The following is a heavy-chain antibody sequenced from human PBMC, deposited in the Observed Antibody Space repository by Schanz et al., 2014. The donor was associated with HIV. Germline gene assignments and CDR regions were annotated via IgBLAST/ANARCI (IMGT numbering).Heavy chain of an antibody. J-gene: IGHJ4*02. D-gene: IGHD7-27*01. CDR2: FIPIFGTS. CDR1: GGTFSSYA. Sequence: QVQLVPSGAEGKKPGSSVKVSCKASGGTFSSYAINWVRQAPGKGLEWMGGFIPIFGTSNYARKFQGRVTITADESTSTAYMELSSLRFEDTAIYYCTSDGGEYWGQGTLVTVSS. CDR3: TSDGGEY. V-gene: IGHV1-69*01.